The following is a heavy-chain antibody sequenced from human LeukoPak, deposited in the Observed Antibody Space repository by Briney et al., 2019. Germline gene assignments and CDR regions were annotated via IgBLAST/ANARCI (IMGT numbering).Heavy chain of an antibody. CDR3: ARAKAAGTSFGYFDY. CDR2: IIPIFGTA. V-gene: IGHV1-69*05. J-gene: IGHJ4*02. D-gene: IGHD6-13*01. Sequence: SVKVSCRGSGGTFSSYAISWVRQAPGQGLEWMGGIIPIFGTANYAQKFQGRVTITTDESTSTAYMELSSLRSEDTAVYYCARAKAAGTSFGYFDYWGQGTLVTVSS. CDR1: GGTFSSYA.